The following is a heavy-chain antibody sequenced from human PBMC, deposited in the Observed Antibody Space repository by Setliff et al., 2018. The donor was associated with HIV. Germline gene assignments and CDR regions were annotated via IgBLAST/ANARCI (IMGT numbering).Heavy chain of an antibody. CDR1: GYSFNSFG. J-gene: IGHJ4*02. Sequence: ASVMVSCKASGYSFNSFGITWVRQAPGQGLEWMGWISTYNGNTNYAEVLQGRVTITTDTSTRTAYMELTSLRSGDTAVYYCARGVVFYYDSSGRYVVKYFDYWGQGTLVTVSS. V-gene: IGHV1-18*01. CDR3: ARGVVFYYDSSGRYVVKYFDY. CDR2: ISTYNGNT. D-gene: IGHD3-22*01.